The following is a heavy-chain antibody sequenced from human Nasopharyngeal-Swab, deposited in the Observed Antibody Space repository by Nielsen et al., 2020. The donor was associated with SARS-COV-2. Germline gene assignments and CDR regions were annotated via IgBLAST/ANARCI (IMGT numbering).Heavy chain of an antibody. J-gene: IGHJ4*02. D-gene: IGHD6-19*01. CDR2: ISYEGSIR. Sequence: GESLKISCAASGFTFNYFGMHWVRQAPGKGLEWVAFISYEGSIRNYIDSVKGRFTISRDNSKNTLYLEMNSLRPDDTAVYYCAKDPYSSAWCPDYWGQGTLVTVSA. V-gene: IGHV3-30*18. CDR1: GFTFNYFG. CDR3: AKDPYSSAWCPDY.